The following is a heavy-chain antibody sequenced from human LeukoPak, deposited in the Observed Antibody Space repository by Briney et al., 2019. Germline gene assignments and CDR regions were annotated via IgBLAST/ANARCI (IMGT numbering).Heavy chain of an antibody. Sequence: GGSLRLSCAASGFTFSTYGMHWVRQAPGKGLEWVAVISYDGSNKYYADSVKGRFTISRDNSKNTLYLQMNSLRAEDTAAYYCARTQVITYSSYYYYAMDVWGQGTTVTVSS. CDR2: ISYDGSNK. D-gene: IGHD3-22*01. CDR3: ARTQVITYSSYYYYAMDV. CDR1: GFTFSTYG. V-gene: IGHV3-30*03. J-gene: IGHJ6*02.